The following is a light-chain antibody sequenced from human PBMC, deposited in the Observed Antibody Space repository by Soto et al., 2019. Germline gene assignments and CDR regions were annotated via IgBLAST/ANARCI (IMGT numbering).Light chain of an antibody. CDR3: QQYDGP. CDR2: DAS. J-gene: IGKJ2*01. V-gene: IGKV1-5*01. CDR1: QSINTW. Sequence: DIRLTQSPSTVSASVGDRVTITCRASQSINTWLAWYQQKPAKAPRVLMYDASSLKSGVPSSFSGSGSGTEFILTISSLEPDDFATYYCQQYDGPFGQGTKLEIK.